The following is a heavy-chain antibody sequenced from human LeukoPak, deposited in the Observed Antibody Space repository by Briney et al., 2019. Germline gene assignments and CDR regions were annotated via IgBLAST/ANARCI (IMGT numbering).Heavy chain of an antibody. CDR2: IYYSGTT. D-gene: IGHD6-13*01. J-gene: IGHJ4*02. V-gene: IGHV4-39*01. CDR3: ARRSSSWYHFDY. Sequence: SETLSLTCTVSGDSISSSSYYWGWIRQPPGKGLEWIGSIYYSGTTYYNPSLKSRVTISVVTSKNQFSLNLGSVTAADTAVYYCARRSSSWYHFDYWGQGTLVTVSS. CDR1: GDSISSSSYY.